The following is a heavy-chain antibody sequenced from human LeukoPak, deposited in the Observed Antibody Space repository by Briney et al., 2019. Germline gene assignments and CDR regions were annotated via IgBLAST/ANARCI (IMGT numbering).Heavy chain of an antibody. J-gene: IGHJ4*02. CDR1: GFTFSSYW. CDR3: ARAPRYCSGGSCYAFDY. CDR2: IKQDGSEK. Sequence: GGSLRLSCAASGFTFSSYWMSWVRQAPGKGLEWVANIKQDGSEKYYVDSVKGRFTISRDNAKNSLCLQMNSLRAEDTAVYYCARAPRYCSGGSCYAFDYWGQGTLVTVSS. D-gene: IGHD2-15*01. V-gene: IGHV3-7*01.